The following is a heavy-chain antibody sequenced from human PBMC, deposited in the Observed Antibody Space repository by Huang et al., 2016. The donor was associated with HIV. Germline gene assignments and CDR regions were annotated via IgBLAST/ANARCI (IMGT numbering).Heavy chain of an antibody. CDR2: ISYGGSSK. J-gene: IGHJ5*02. V-gene: IGHV3-30-3*01. Sequence: QVQLVESGGGVVQPGKSLRLSCAASGFNFRSHSMHWVRQTPGKGLEWVAVISYGGSSKFYADAVKGRFTVSRDNSKNTLYLQVNSLRAEDTAIYYCARVALQLDVISGGPLDHWGQGALVTVSS. CDR1: GFNFRSHS. D-gene: IGHD1-26*01. CDR3: ARVALQLDVISGGPLDH.